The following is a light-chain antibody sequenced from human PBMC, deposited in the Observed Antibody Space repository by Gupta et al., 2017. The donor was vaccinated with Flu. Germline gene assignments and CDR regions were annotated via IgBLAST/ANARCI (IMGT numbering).Light chain of an antibody. V-gene: IGLV2-14*01. CDR1: NSDLGIYNY. Sequence: QSALTQPASVSGSPGQSITISCTGTNSDLGIYNYVSWYQQHPGKAPKLMIYEVTNRPAGVSNRFSGSKAGNTASLTISGLQPEDEADYYCSSYTTSSTWVFGGGTKLTV. CDR2: EVT. CDR3: SSYTTSSTWV. J-gene: IGLJ3*02.